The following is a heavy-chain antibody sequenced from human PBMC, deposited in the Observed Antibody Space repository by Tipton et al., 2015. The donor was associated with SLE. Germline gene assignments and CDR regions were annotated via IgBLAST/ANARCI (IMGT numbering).Heavy chain of an antibody. D-gene: IGHD3-10*01. CDR2: INHSGST. V-gene: IGHV4-34*09. CDR1: GGSFSGYY. Sequence: TLSLTCAVYGGSFSGYYWSWIRQPPGKGLERIGEINHSGSTNYNPSLKSRVTISVDTSKNQFSLKLSSVTAADTAVYYCARDAGVRGGRAFDIWGQGTMVTVSS. J-gene: IGHJ3*02. CDR3: ARDAGVRGGRAFDI.